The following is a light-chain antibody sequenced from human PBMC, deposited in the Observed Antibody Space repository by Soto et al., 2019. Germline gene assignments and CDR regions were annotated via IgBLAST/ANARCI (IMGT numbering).Light chain of an antibody. CDR3: QQYGNSPRLT. V-gene: IGKV3-20*01. CDR1: QTVSSNY. J-gene: IGKJ4*01. Sequence: EIMMTQSPGTLSVSPGERATLSCRASQTVSSNYLAWYQQKPGQAPRLLIYGASSRATGIADRFSGSGSGTDFTLTISRLEPEDFAVYYCQQYGNSPRLTFGGGTKVDIK. CDR2: GAS.